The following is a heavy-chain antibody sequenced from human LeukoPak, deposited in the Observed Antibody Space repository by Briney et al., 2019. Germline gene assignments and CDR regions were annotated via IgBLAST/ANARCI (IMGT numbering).Heavy chain of an antibody. CDR1: GFTFSGSA. D-gene: IGHD3-22*01. CDR2: IRSKANSYAT. Sequence: PGGSLRLSCAASGFTFSGSAMHWVRQASGKGLEWVGCIRSKANSYATAYAASVKGRFTISRDDSKNTAYLQMNSLKTEDTAVYYCTRQLDSSGSPFGYWGQGTLVTVSS. CDR3: TRQLDSSGSPFGY. J-gene: IGHJ4*02. V-gene: IGHV3-73*01.